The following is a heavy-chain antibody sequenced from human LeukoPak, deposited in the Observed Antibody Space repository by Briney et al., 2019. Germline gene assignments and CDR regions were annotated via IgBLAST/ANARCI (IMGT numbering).Heavy chain of an antibody. CDR2: IYYSGST. V-gene: IGHV4-59*01. Sequence: SETLSLTCTVSGGSISSYYWSWIRQPPGKGLEWIRYIYYSGSTNYNPSLKSRVTISVDTSKNQFSLKLSSVTAADTAVYYCAREGPSFGSSYYFDYWGQGTLVTVSS. J-gene: IGHJ4*02. CDR3: AREGPSFGSSYYFDY. D-gene: IGHD2-2*01. CDR1: GGSISSYY.